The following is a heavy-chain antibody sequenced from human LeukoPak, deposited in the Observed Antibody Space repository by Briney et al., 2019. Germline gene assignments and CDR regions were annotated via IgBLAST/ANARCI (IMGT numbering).Heavy chain of an antibody. J-gene: IGHJ6*02. CDR1: GYTFTGYY. D-gene: IGHD6-13*01. CDR3: AREKHWQQLEDYYGMDV. V-gene: IGHV1-2*02. Sequence: ASVKVSCKASGYTFTGYYMHWVRQAPGQGLEWMGWINPNSGGTNYAQKFQGRVTMTRDTSISTACMELSRLRSDDTAVYYCAREKHWQQLEDYYGMDVWGQGTTVTDSS. CDR2: INPNSGGT.